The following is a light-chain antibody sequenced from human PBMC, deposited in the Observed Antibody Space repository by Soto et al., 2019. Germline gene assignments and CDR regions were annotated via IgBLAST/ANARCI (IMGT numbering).Light chain of an antibody. J-gene: IGKJ4*01. CDR1: QSISSY. CDR3: QQSYSTPGALT. CDR2: AAS. Sequence: DIPMTQSPSSLSASVGDRVTITCRASQSISSYLNWYQQKPGKAPKLLIYAASSLQSGVPSRFSGSGSGTDFTLTISSLQPEDFATYYCQQSYSTPGALTFGGGTKVEIK. V-gene: IGKV1-39*01.